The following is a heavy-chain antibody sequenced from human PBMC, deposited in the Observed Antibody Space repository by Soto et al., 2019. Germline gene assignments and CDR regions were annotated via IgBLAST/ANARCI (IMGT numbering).Heavy chain of an antibody. CDR3: ARDPTGENWFDP. CDR2: ISYDGSNK. Sequence: QVQLVESGGGVVQPGRSLRLSCAASGFTFSSYGMHWVRQAPGKGLEWVAVISYDGSNKYYADSVKGRFTISRDNSKNTLYLQMNSLRAEDTAVYYCARDPTGENWFDPWGQGTLVTVSS. J-gene: IGHJ5*02. CDR1: GFTFSSYG. D-gene: IGHD7-27*01. V-gene: IGHV3-30*03.